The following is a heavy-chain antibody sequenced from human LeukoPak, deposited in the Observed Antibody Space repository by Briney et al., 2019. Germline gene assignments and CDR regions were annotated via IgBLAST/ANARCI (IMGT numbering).Heavy chain of an antibody. CDR1: GFTFSSYS. V-gene: IGHV3-21*01. CDR3: ARDGITGKPVEAGFIGH. Sequence: PGGSLRLSCAASGFTFSSYSMNWVRQAPGKGLEWVSSISSSSSYIYYADSVKGRFTISRDNAKNSLYLQMNSLRAEDTAVYYCARDGITGKPVEAGFIGHWGQGTLVTVSS. D-gene: IGHD1-20*01. CDR2: ISSSSSYI. J-gene: IGHJ4*02.